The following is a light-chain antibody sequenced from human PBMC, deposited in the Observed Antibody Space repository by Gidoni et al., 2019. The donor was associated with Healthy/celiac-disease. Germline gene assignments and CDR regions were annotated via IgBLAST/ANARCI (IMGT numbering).Light chain of an antibody. CDR3: QQYNSYSGT. CDR2: KAS. J-gene: IGKJ1*01. CDR1: QSISSW. Sequence: YCPSTLSASVGDRVTITCRASQSISSWLAWYQQKPGKAPKLLIYKASSLESGVPSRFSGSGSGTEFTLTISSLQPDDFATYYCQQYNSYSGTFGQGTKVEIK. V-gene: IGKV1-5*03.